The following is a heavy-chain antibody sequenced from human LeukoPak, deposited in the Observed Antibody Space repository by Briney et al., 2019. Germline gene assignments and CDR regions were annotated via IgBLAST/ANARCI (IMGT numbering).Heavy chain of an antibody. J-gene: IGHJ4*02. D-gene: IGHD4-23*01. CDR1: GFTFSSDA. Sequence: GGSLRLSCAASGFTFSSDAMNWVRQRPGKGLEWVSVISGSGDKTYYADSVKGRFTISRDNSKNTLYLQMNSLRAEDTAVYFCAKDRSLNGGNSNGYFDYWGQGTLVTVSS. CDR2: ISGSGDKT. CDR3: AKDRSLNGGNSNGYFDY. V-gene: IGHV3-23*01.